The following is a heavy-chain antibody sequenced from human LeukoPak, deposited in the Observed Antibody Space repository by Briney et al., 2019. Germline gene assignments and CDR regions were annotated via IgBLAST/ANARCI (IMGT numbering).Heavy chain of an antibody. V-gene: IGHV3-7*01. CDR2: IKEDGREK. CDR1: GFTFSLSW. CDR3: ARVAYYSSTSCYFYYYYMDV. J-gene: IGHJ6*03. D-gene: IGHD2-2*01. Sequence: GGSLRLSCAASGFTFSLSWMAWVRQAPGRGLEWVANIKEDGREKHYVDSVRGRFTISRDNAKNSLYLQMNSLRAEDTAVYYCARVAYYSSTSCYFYYYYMDVWGKGTTVTVSS.